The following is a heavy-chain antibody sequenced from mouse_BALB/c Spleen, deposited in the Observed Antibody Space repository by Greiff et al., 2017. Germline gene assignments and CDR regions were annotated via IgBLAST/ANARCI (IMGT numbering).Heavy chain of an antibody. CDR3: APVEDGYHGACTFDY. Sequence: EVQLPQSGAELVKPGASVKLSCTASGFNIKDTYMHWVKQRPEQGLEWIGRIDPANGNTKYDPKFQGKATITADTSSNTAYLQLSSLTSEGTAVYYGAPVEDGYHGACTFDYWGQGTLVTVSA. CDR1: GFNIKDTY. CDR2: IDPANGNT. J-gene: IGHJ3*01. D-gene: IGHD2-3*01. V-gene: IGHV14-3*02.